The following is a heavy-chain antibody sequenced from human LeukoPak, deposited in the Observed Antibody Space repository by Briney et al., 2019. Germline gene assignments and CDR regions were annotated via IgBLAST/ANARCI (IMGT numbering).Heavy chain of an antibody. CDR1: GGSISSGGYY. CDR2: IYYSGST. J-gene: IGHJ4*02. D-gene: IGHD1-26*01. V-gene: IGHV4-31*03. Sequence: SETLSLTCTVSGGSISSGGYYWSWIRQHPGKGLEWIGYIYYSGSTYYNPSLKSRVTISVDTSKNQFSLKLSSVTAADTAVYYCARLRPGASGAIGYWGQGTLVTVSS. CDR3: ARLRPGASGAIGY.